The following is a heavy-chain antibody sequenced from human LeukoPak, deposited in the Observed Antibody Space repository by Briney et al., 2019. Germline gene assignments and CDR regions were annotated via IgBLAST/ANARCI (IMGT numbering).Heavy chain of an antibody. J-gene: IGHJ5*01. V-gene: IGHV3-30*01. CDR3: ARARFDS. CDR1: GFTFNRYA. CDR2: VSFGGDLT. Sequence: PGRSLRLSCAASGFTFNRYAMHWLRQAPGKGPEWVAFVSFGGDLTLYADSVKGRFTVSRDNSENTVSLQMNSLRAEDTAVYFCARARFDSWGQGTLVTVSS.